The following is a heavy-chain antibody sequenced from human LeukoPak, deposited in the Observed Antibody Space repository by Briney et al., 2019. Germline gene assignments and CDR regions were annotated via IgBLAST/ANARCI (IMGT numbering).Heavy chain of an antibody. CDR3: AKNMPGSGRYTTRMDV. CDR1: GFTFREYA. CDR2: FTGSGGIT. D-gene: IGHD6-19*01. J-gene: IGHJ6*02. V-gene: IGHV3-23*01. Sequence: PGGSLRLSCVASGFTFREYAMSWVRQAPGKGLEWVSAFTGSGGITYYADSVKGRFTISRDNSKNTLYLQMNSLRAEDTAVYYCAKNMPGSGRYTTRMDVWGQGTTVTVSS.